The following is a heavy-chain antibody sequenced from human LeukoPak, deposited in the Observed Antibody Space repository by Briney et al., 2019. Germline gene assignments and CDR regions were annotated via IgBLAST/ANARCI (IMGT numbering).Heavy chain of an antibody. V-gene: IGHV5-51*01. D-gene: IGHD5-24*01. CDR2: IYPGDSDT. Sequence: GESLKISCQGSGYSFTNYWIAWVRQMPGKSLEWIGVIYPGDSDTRYSQSLQGQVTISADKSIGTAYLQWSSLRASDTAMYYCARQDGYGIYYFDHWGRGTLVTVSS. J-gene: IGHJ4*02. CDR3: ARQDGYGIYYFDH. CDR1: GYSFTNYW.